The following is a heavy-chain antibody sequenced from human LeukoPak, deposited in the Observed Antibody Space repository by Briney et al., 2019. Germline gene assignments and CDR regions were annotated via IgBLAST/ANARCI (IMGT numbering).Heavy chain of an antibody. J-gene: IGHJ6*02. CDR3: ARPYTDSIVVVPAAIDYYGMDV. CDR2: IIPIFGTA. V-gene: IGHV1-69*13. D-gene: IGHD2-2*02. Sequence: SVKVSCKASGGTFSSYAISWVRQAPGQGLEWMGGIIPIFGTANYAQKFQGRVTITADESTSTAYMELSSLRSEDTAVYYCARPYTDSIVVVPAAIDYYGMDVWGQGTAVTVSS. CDR1: GGTFSSYA.